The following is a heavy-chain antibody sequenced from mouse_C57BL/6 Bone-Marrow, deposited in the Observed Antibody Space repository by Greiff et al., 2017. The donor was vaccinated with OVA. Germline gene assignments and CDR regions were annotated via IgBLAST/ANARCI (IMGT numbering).Heavy chain of an antibody. J-gene: IGHJ3*01. CDR2: IRNKDNNHAT. V-gene: IGHV6-6*01. CDR1: GFTFSDAW. D-gene: IGHD6-1*01. CDR3: TPYDCSGGGFAY. Sequence: EVKVEESGGGLVQPGASMKLSCAASGFTFSDAWMDWVRQSPEKGLEWVAEIRNKDNNHATYYAKSVNGRFTISKDDSTCSVYLEMNSLRAEDTGIYYCTPYDCSGGGFAYWGQGTLVTVSA.